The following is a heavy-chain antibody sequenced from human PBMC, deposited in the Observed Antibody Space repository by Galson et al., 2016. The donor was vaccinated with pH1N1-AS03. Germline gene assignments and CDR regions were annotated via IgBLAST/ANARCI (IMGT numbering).Heavy chain of an antibody. CDR1: GSTTSLFY. J-gene: IGHJ2*01. CDR3: ARDTGGWYFDL. Sequence: NLSLTCSVFGSTTSLFYWNWIRQPPGKGLEWIGFIHHSGSTNYNPSLKSRVTISIDTSKNQFSLKLSSVTAADTAVYYCARDTGGWYFDLWGRGTLVTVSS. D-gene: IGHD1-1*01. V-gene: IGHV4-59*01. CDR2: IHHSGST.